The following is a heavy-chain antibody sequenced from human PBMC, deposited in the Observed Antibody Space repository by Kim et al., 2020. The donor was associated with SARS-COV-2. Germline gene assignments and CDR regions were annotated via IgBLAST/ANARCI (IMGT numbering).Heavy chain of an antibody. CDR3: ASIGSHYYYYGMDV. CDR1: GGSISSSSYY. V-gene: IGHV4-39*01. J-gene: IGHJ6*02. Sequence: SETLSLTCTVSGGSISSSSYYWGWIRQPPGKGLEWIGSIYYSGSTYYNPSLKSRVTISVDTSKNQFSLKLSSVTAADTAVYYCASIGSHYYYYGMDVWGQGTTVTV. D-gene: IGHD1-26*01. CDR2: IYYSGST.